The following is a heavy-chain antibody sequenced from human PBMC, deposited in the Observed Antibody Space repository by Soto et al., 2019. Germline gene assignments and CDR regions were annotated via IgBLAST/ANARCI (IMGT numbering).Heavy chain of an antibody. J-gene: IGHJ6*02. V-gene: IGHV1-2*04. CDR2: INPNSGGT. CDR1: GYTFTGYY. CDR3: ARANSSGWQQTYYYYYGMDV. D-gene: IGHD6-19*01. Sequence: QVQLVQSGAEVKKPGASVKVSCKASGYTFTGYYMHWVRQAPGQGLEWMGWINPNSGGTNYAQKFQGWVTMTRDTSISTAYMELSRLRSDDTAVYYCARANSSGWQQTYYYYYGMDVWGQGTTVTVSS.